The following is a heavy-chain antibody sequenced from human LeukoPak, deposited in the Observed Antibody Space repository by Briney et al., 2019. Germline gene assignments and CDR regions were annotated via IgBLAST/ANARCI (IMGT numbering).Heavy chain of an antibody. CDR3: ARDISKYQLLTTFDY. CDR1: GFTFSSYS. D-gene: IGHD2-2*01. CDR2: ISGSGSTI. Sequence: GGSLRLSCAASGFTFSSYSVNWVRQAPGKGLEWVAYISGSGSTIYYADSVKGRFTISRDNARNSVSLQMNSLRAEDTAVYYCARDISKYQLLTTFDYWGQGTLVTVSS. V-gene: IGHV3-48*04. J-gene: IGHJ4*02.